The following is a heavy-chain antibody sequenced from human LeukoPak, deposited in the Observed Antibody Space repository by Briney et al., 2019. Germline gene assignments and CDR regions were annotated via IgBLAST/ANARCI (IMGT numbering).Heavy chain of an antibody. V-gene: IGHV3-30*04. J-gene: IGHJ6*02. CDR2: ISYDGSNK. CDR1: GFTFSSYA. CDR3: ARDRWLVPEYYYYGMDV. D-gene: IGHD6-19*01. Sequence: GGSLRLSCAASGFTFSSYAMHWVRQAPGKGLGWVAVISYDGSNKYYADSVKGRFTISRDNSKNTLYLQMNSLRAEDTAVYYCARDRWLVPEYYYYGMDVWGQGTAVTVSS.